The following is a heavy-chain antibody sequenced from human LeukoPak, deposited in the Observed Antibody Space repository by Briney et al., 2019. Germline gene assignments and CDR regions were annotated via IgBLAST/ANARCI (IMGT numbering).Heavy chain of an antibody. J-gene: IGHJ6*02. Sequence: PGGSLRLSCAASGFTFSSYSMNWVRQAPGKGLEWVAVISYDGSNKYYADSVKGRFTISRDNSKNTLYLQMNSLRAEDTAVYYCARGTIFGVSLYYYGMDVWGQGTTVTVSS. CDR3: ARGTIFGVSLYYYGMDV. D-gene: IGHD3-3*01. CDR1: GFTFSSYS. V-gene: IGHV3-30*03. CDR2: ISYDGSNK.